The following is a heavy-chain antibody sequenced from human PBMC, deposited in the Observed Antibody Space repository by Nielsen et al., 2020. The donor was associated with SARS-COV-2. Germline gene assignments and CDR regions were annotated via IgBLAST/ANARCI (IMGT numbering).Heavy chain of an antibody. Sequence: GGSLRLSCAASGFTFSSYGMHWVRQAPGKGLEWVAVISYDGSNKYYADSVKGRFTISRDNSKNTLYLQMNSLRAEDTAVYYCAKRDNYGDYGPDYWGQGTLVTVSS. CDR3: AKRDNYGDYGPDY. CDR2: ISYDGSNK. CDR1: GFTFSSYG. D-gene: IGHD4-17*01. J-gene: IGHJ4*02. V-gene: IGHV3-30*18.